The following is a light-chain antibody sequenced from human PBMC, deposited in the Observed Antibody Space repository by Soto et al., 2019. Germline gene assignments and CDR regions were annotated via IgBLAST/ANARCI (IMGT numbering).Light chain of an antibody. Sequence: IVVTQSPATLSVSPGERATLSCRASQGVGSNLAWYQQRPGQAPRLLIYDASTMASGIPDRFSGSGSGTELTFTINSLQYEDFAVYFCQQFNIWPHMLAFGGGT. CDR3: QQFNIWPHMLA. J-gene: IGKJ4*01. CDR2: DAS. CDR1: QGVGSN. V-gene: IGKV3-15*01.